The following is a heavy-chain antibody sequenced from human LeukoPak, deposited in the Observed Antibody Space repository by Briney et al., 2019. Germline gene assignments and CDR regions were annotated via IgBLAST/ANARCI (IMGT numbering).Heavy chain of an antibody. V-gene: IGHV4-59*11. CDR3: TTIKRGNIFGYFDF. CDR1: GGSMTTHH. CDR2: VFDSGRT. Sequence: PSEALSLTCTVSGGSMTTHHWNWIRQTPGKGLEWIGYVFDSGRTKENPSLKSRVTLSADTSKNQLSLRLSSVTAADTAVYYCTTIKRGNIFGYFDFWGQGILVTVSS. J-gene: IGHJ4*02. D-gene: IGHD5-18*01.